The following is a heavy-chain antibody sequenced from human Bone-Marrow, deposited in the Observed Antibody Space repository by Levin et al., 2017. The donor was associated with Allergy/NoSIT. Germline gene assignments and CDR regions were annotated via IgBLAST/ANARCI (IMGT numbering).Heavy chain of an antibody. D-gene: IGHD2-2*01. V-gene: IGHV1-2*06. J-gene: IGHJ6*03. Sequence: GESLKISCKASGYTFTGYYMHWVRQAPGQGLEWMGRINPNSGGTNYAQKFQGRVTMTRDTSISTAYMELSRLRSDDTAVYYCARDSSVVVVPAALYYYYYYMDVWGKGTTVTVSS. CDR1: GYTFTGYY. CDR3: ARDSSVVVVPAALYYYYYYMDV. CDR2: INPNSGGT.